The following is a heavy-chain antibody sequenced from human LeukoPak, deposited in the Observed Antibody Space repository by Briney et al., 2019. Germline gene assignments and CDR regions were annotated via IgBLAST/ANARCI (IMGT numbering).Heavy chain of an antibody. V-gene: IGHV3-30*14. D-gene: IGHD5-18*01. CDR2: ISYDGSNK. CDR3: ATRYSFDYLGY. J-gene: IGHJ4*02. Sequence: GRSLILSCAASGFTFSSYAMHWVRQAPGKGLEWVAVISYDGSNKYYADSVKGRFTISRDNSENTLYLQMNSLRAEDTAVYYCATRYSFDYLGYWGQGTLVTVSS. CDR1: GFTFSSYA.